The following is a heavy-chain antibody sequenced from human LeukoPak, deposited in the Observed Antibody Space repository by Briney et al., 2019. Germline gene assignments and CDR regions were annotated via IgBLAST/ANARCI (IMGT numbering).Heavy chain of an antibody. CDR2: ISSSGSTI. D-gene: IGHD1-1*01. Sequence: GGSLRLSCTASGFTFSDYYMSWIRQAPGKGLEWVSYISSSGSTIYYADSVRGRFTISRDNAKYSLYLQMNSLRAEDTAVYYCARFTELDTDHYYYYGMDVWGQGTTVTVSS. V-gene: IGHV3-11*01. J-gene: IGHJ6*02. CDR3: ARFTELDTDHYYYYGMDV. CDR1: GFTFSDYY.